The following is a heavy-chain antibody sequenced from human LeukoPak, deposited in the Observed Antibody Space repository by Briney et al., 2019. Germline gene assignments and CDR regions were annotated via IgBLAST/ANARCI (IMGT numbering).Heavy chain of an antibody. D-gene: IGHD2-2*01. Sequence: ASVKVSCKASGYTFTGYYIHWVRHWVRQAPGQGLEWMGWINPNNGGTNYAQKFLGRVTMTGDTSISTAYMELSRLRSDDTAVYYCARAVVPAAHDYWGQGTLVTVSS. CDR2: INPNNGGT. CDR1: GYTFTGYY. CDR3: ARAVVPAAHDY. J-gene: IGHJ4*02. V-gene: IGHV1-2*02.